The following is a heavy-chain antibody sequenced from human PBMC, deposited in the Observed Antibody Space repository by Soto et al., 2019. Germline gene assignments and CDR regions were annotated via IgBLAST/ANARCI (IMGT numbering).Heavy chain of an antibody. CDR2: INPNSGGT. V-gene: IGHV1-2*02. J-gene: IGHJ6*02. D-gene: IGHD2-15*01. Sequence: AASVKVSCKASGYTFTGYYMHWVRQAPGQGLEWMGWINPNSGGTNYAQKFQGRVTMTRDTSISTAYMELRRLRSDETAMYYCARDGGYCSGGSCYSYYSSYGMDVWGQGTTVTVS. CDR3: ARDGGYCSGGSCYSYYSSYGMDV. CDR1: GYTFTGYY.